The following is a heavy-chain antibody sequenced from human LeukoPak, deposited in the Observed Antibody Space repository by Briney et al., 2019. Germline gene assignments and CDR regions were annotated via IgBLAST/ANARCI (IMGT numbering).Heavy chain of an antibody. D-gene: IGHD4-17*01. J-gene: IGHJ4*02. Sequence: WVXQXXXQGLEWMGWINPNSGGTNYAQKFQGRVTMTRDTSISTAYMELSRLRSDDTAVYYCARRPRATVTTAFDYWGQGTLVTVSS. V-gene: IGHV1-2*02. CDR2: INPNSGGT. CDR3: ARRPRATVTTAFDY.